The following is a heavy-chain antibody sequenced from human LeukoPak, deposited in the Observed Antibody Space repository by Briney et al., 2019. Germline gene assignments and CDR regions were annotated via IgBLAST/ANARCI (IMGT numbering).Heavy chain of an antibody. J-gene: IGHJ6*03. V-gene: IGHV3-30*02. CDR3: ARDREFTYYYDSSGRSTAGGRYYMDV. Sequence: PGGSLRLSCATSAFSFNTYGMHWVRQAPGKGLQWVAFIRYNGNDQYYADSVKGRFTISRDNSKNTLYLQMNSLRAEDTAVYYCARDREFTYYYDSSGRSTAGGRYYMDVWGKGTTVTVSS. D-gene: IGHD3-22*01. CDR1: AFSFNTYG. CDR2: IRYNGNDQ.